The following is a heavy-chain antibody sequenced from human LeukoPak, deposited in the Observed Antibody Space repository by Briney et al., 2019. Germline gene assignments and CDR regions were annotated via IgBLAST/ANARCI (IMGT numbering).Heavy chain of an antibody. Sequence: GGSLRLSCAASGFTFSSSYSMNWVRQAPGKGLEWVAHISLTTTTVSYADSVKGRFTMSRDNAKNSLFLQMNSLRAEDAAVYYCARDGDWAFDYWGQGTLVTVSS. D-gene: IGHD2-21*02. J-gene: IGHJ4*02. CDR3: ARDGDWAFDY. CDR2: ISLTTTTV. V-gene: IGHV3-48*01. CDR1: GFTFSSSYS.